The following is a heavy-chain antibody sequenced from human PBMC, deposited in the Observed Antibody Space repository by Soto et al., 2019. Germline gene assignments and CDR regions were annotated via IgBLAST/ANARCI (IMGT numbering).Heavy chain of an antibody. CDR3: ARGLGVPSGG. J-gene: IGHJ4*02. D-gene: IGHD3-3*01. Sequence: QVQLQQWGAGLLKPSETLSLTCAVYGGSFSGYYWSWIRQPPGNGLEWIGEINHSGSTNYNPSLKSRVTISVDTSKNQFSLKLSSVTAADTAVYYCARGLGVPSGGWGQGTLVTVSS. CDR1: GGSFSGYY. V-gene: IGHV4-34*01. CDR2: INHSGST.